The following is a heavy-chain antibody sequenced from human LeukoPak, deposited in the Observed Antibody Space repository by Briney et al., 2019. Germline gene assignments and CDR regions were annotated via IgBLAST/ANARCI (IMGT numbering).Heavy chain of an antibody. D-gene: IGHD3-22*01. CDR3: ARVDSSGYYTQGSYYFDY. Sequence: SETLSLTCTVSGASMTLYYWTWIRQPAGKGLEWIGRFYVGSATHYNPSLKSRVTMSVDTSKNQFSLKLSSVTAADTAVYYCARVDSSGYYTQGSYYFDYWGQGTLVTVSS. V-gene: IGHV4-4*07. CDR2: FYVGSAT. J-gene: IGHJ4*02. CDR1: GASMTLYY.